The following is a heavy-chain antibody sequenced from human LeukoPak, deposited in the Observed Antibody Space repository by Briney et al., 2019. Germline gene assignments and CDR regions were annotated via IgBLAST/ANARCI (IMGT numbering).Heavy chain of an antibody. CDR2: IYPGGTT. CDR1: GFTVSSKY. CDR3: ATADDFGDNDC. D-gene: IGHD4-17*01. J-gene: IGHJ4*02. Sequence: PGGSLRLSCAASGFTVSSKYMSWVRQAPGKGLELVSIIYPGGTTYYADSVKGRFTISRDNSKNTVYLQMNSLKADDAAVYYCATADDFGDNDCWGQGTPVTVSS. V-gene: IGHV3-53*01.